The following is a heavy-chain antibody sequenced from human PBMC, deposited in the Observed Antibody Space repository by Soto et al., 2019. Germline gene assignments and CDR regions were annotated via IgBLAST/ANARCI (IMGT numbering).Heavy chain of an antibody. Sequence: SETLSLTCTVSGGSISGYYWSWIRQPPGKGLEWIGYIYYSGSTNYNPSLKSRVTISVDTSKNQFSLKLRSVTAADTAVYYCANYPTTVTSDYWGQGTLVTVSS. V-gene: IGHV4-59*01. CDR2: IYYSGST. CDR3: ANYPTTVTSDY. CDR1: GGSISGYY. D-gene: IGHD4-17*01. J-gene: IGHJ4*02.